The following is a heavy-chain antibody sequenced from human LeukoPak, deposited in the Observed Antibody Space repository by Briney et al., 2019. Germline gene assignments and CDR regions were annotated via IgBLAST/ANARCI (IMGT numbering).Heavy chain of an antibody. D-gene: IGHD4-17*01. CDR3: AEEDYGDYAVDY. CDR2: IRYDGSNK. CDR1: GFTFSSYG. V-gene: IGHV3-30*02. Sequence: GGSLRLSCAASGFTFSSYGMHWVRQAPGKGLEWVAFIRYDGSNKYYADSVKGRFTISRDNSKNTLYLQMNSLRAEDTALYYCAEEDYGDYAVDYWGQGTLVTVSS. J-gene: IGHJ4*02.